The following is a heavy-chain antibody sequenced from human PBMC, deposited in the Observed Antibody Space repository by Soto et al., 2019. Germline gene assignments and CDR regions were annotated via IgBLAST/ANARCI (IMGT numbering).Heavy chain of an antibody. D-gene: IGHD5-12*01. CDR3: ARESGVATPDY. CDR1: GFTFSSYG. CDR2: IWYDGSNK. V-gene: IGHV3-33*01. J-gene: IGHJ4*02. Sequence: PGGSLRLSCAASGFTFSSYGMHWVRQAPGKGLEWVAVIWYDGSNKYYADSVKGRFTISRDNSKNTLYLQMNSLRAEDTAVYYCARESGVATPDYWGQGTLVTVSS.